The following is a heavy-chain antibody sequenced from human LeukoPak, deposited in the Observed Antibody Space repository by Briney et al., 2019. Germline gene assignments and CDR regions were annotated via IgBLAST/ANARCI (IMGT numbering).Heavy chain of an antibody. CDR2: INSDGSST. D-gene: IGHD6-19*01. CDR1: GFTFSSYW. Sequence: GGSLRLSCAASGFTFSSYWMHWVRQAPGKGLVWVSRINSDGSSTSYADSVKGRFTISRDNAKNTLYLQMNSLRAEDTAVYYCARDGPYGSGWNWFDPWGQGTLVTVSS. V-gene: IGHV3-74*01. J-gene: IGHJ5*02. CDR3: ARDGPYGSGWNWFDP.